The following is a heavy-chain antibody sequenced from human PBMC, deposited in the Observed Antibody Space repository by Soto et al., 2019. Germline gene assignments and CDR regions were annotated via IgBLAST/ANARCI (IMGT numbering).Heavy chain of an antibody. Sequence: EVQLVESGGVVVQPGGSLRLSCAASGFNFNEHTMHWVRQLPGKGLEWVSLISWDGGDKYYTDSVRGRFTISRDNSKNSLYLQMNSLNAEDTALYFWARDSPMANFDYWGQGTLVTVSS. D-gene: IGHD3-10*01. J-gene: IGHJ4*02. CDR1: GFNFNEHT. V-gene: IGHV3-43*01. CDR3: ARDSPMANFDY. CDR2: ISWDGGDK.